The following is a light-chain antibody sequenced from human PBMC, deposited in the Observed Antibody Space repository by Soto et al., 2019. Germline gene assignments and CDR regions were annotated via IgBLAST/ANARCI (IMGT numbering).Light chain of an antibody. CDR3: NAFITSTTLVV. V-gene: IGLV2-14*01. J-gene: IGLJ2*01. CDR2: EVN. CDR1: SSDVGGYNY. Sequence: QSALTQPASVSGSPGQSITISCTGASSDVGGYNYVSWYQQRPGKAPKLMVYEVNNRPSGVSSRFSASKSGNTASLTISGLQAEDEGYYYCNAFITSTTLVVFGGGTQLTVL.